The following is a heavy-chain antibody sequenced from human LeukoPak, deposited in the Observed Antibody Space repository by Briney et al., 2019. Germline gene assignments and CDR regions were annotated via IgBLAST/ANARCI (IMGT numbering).Heavy chain of an antibody. Sequence: ASVKVSCKASGYTFTSYDINWVRQATGQGLEWMGWMNPNSGNTGYAQKLQGRVTMTRNTSISTAYMELSSLRSEDTAVYYCARAPFPYYDFWSGYYDWSYYYYGMDVWGQGTTVTASS. J-gene: IGHJ6*02. CDR2: MNPNSGNT. V-gene: IGHV1-8*01. CDR1: GYTFTSYD. CDR3: ARAPFPYYDFWSGYYDWSYYYYGMDV. D-gene: IGHD3-3*01.